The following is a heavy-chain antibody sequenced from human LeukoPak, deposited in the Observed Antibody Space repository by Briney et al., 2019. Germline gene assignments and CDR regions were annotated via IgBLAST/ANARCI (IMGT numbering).Heavy chain of an antibody. D-gene: IGHD2/OR15-2a*01. CDR1: GGSINSHY. V-gene: IGHV4-59*08. CDR2: IYYKGST. Sequence: PSETLSLTCTVSGGSINSHYWSWIRQPPGKGLEWIGDIYYKGSTNYNPSLKSRVTISVDTSKNHLSLKLTSVLAADTAIYYCVRRDTTGWNYFDYWGQGILVTVSS. J-gene: IGHJ4*02. CDR3: VRRDTTGWNYFDY.